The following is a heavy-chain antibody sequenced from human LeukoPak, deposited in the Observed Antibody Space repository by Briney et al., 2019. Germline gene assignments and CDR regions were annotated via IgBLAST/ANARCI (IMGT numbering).Heavy chain of an antibody. CDR1: GFTFSSYG. CDR2: ISGSGGST. V-gene: IGHV3-23*01. J-gene: IGHJ5*02. D-gene: IGHD6-19*01. CDR3: AKDTPAEQWLFFGGVNWFDP. Sequence: GGTLRLSCAASGFTFSSYGMSWVRQAPGKGLEWVSAISGSGGSTYYADSVKGRFTISRDNSKNTLYLQMNSLRAEDTAVYYCAKDTPAEQWLFFGGVNWFDPRGQGTLVTVSS.